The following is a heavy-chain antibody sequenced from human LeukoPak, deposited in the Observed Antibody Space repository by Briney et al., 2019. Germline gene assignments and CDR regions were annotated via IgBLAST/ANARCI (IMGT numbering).Heavy chain of an antibody. CDR2: ISFDGSNE. CDR1: GFTFSSYG. CDR3: AREEHDYVWGSYRYYYYYGIDV. J-gene: IGHJ6*02. V-gene: IGHV3-30*03. D-gene: IGHD3-16*02. Sequence: QSGGSLRLSCAASGFTFSSYGMHWVRQSPGRGLEWVSFISFDGSNEFYADSLKGRFTISRDNSKDTLYLQMDSLRAEDTAPYYCAREEHDYVWGSYRYYYYYGIDVWGQGTTVTVSS.